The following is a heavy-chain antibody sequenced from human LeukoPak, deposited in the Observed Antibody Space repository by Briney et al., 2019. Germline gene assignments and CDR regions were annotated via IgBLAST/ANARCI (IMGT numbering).Heavy chain of an antibody. CDR1: GGSISSGGYY. CDR3: ARDSGRGYDFWSGYSFDY. CDR2: IYTSGST. Sequence: SQTLSLTSTVSGGSISSGGYYWSWIRQPAGKGLEWIGRIYTSGSTNYNPSLKSRVTMSVDTSKNQFSLKLSSVTAADTAVYYCARDSGRGYDFWSGYSFDYWGQGTLVTVSS. D-gene: IGHD3-3*01. V-gene: IGHV4-61*02. J-gene: IGHJ4*02.